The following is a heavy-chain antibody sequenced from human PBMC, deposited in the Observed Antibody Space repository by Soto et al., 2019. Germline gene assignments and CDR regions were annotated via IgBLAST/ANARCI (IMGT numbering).Heavy chain of an antibody. D-gene: IGHD3-10*01. CDR2: INPSGGST. CDR3: AASYGSRYRAFDY. Sequence: SVNVSCKAPGYSLTSYYMHWVRQAPGQGLEWMGIINPSGGSTNYAQKFQGRVTMTRDTSTSTVYMELSSLRSEDTAVYYCAASYGSRYRAFDYWGQGALLTVSS. CDR1: GYSLTSYY. V-gene: IGHV1-46*01. J-gene: IGHJ4*02.